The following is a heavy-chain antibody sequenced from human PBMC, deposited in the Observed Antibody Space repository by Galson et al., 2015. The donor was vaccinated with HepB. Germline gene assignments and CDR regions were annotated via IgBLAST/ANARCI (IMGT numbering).Heavy chain of an antibody. V-gene: IGHV1-18*01. Sequence: SVKVSCKASGDTFSSYAISWVRQAPGQGLEWMGWISAYNGNTNCAQKLQGRVTMTTDTSTSTAYMELRSLRSDDTAVYYCARSPLRYFDWLSNWFDPWGQGTLVTVSS. J-gene: IGHJ5*02. CDR3: ARSPLRYFDWLSNWFDP. D-gene: IGHD3-9*01. CDR2: ISAYNGNT. CDR1: GDTFSSYA.